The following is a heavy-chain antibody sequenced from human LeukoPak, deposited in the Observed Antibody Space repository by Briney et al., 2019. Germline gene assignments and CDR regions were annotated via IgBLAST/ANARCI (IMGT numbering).Heavy chain of an antibody. CDR2: ISSSGSTI. V-gene: IGHV3-11*01. CDR3: ARPSFNWNYAQPTDY. Sequence: AGGSLRLSCAASGFTFSDYYMSWIRQAPVKELEWVSYISSSGSTIYYADSVKGRFTISRDNAKNSLYLQMNSLRAEDTAVYYCARPSFNWNYAQPTDYWGQGTLVTVSS. J-gene: IGHJ4*02. D-gene: IGHD1-7*01. CDR1: GFTFSDYY.